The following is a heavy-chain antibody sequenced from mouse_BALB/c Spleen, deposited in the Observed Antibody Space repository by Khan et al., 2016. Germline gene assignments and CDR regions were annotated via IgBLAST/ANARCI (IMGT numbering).Heavy chain of an antibody. CDR3: ARLRRVVAMDY. V-gene: IGHV3-6*02. Sequence: EVQLQESGPGLVKPSQSLSLTCSVTGYSITSGYYWNWIRQFPGNNLEWMGYISYDGSNNYTPSLKNRISIARDTSKNQLFLKLKSVTTEDIATYYCARLRRVVAMDYWGQGTSVTVSS. J-gene: IGHJ4*01. D-gene: IGHD2-12*01. CDR2: ISYDGSN. CDR1: GYSITSGYY.